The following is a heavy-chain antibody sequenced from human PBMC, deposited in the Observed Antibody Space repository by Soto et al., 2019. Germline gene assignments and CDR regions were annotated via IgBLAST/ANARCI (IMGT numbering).Heavy chain of an antibody. Sequence: SETLSLTCTVSGASISDFYWSWIRQSAGTVLEFIGRMSITQDTYYKSSLRSRLSMSIDTSRNQFSLNLTSVTAADTAIYYCARVEVAATSVADDWGQGIMVNVSS. CDR2: MSITQDT. CDR1: GASISDFY. V-gene: IGHV4-4*07. D-gene: IGHD1-26*01. J-gene: IGHJ4*02. CDR3: ARVEVAATSVADD.